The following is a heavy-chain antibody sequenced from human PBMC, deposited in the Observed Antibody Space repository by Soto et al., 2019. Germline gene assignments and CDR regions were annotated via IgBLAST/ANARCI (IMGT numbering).Heavy chain of an antibody. CDR3: ARALDRYDFWSGYYNPYYYMDV. V-gene: IGHV1-8*01. Sequence: ASVKVSCKASGYTNTSYDINWVRQATGQGLEWMGWMNPNSGNTGYAQKFQGRVTMTRNTSISTAYMELSSLRSEDTAVYYCARALDRYDFWSGYYNPYYYMDVWGKGTTVTVSS. D-gene: IGHD3-3*01. CDR1: GYTNTSYD. CDR2: MNPNSGNT. J-gene: IGHJ6*03.